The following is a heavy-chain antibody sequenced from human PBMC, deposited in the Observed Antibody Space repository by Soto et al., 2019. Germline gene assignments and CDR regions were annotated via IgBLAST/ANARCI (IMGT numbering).Heavy chain of an antibody. J-gene: IGHJ5*02. CDR3: VREGGDNWFDP. Sequence: LSLTCTVSGGSISSGDYYWSWIRQPPGKGLEWIGYIYYSGSTFYNPSLKNRVTISLDTSKIQFSLKLSSVTAADTAVYHCVREGGDNWFDPWGQGTLVTVSS. V-gene: IGHV4-30-4*01. CDR2: IYYSGST. D-gene: IGHD3-16*01. CDR1: GGSISSGDYY.